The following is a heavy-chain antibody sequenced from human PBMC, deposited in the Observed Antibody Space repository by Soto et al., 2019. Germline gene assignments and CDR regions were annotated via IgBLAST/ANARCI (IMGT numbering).Heavy chain of an antibody. CDR3: ARAQQYHYAQL. CDR1: GFTFISYW. D-gene: IGHD2-2*01. V-gene: IGHV3-74*01. J-gene: IGHJ4*02. Sequence: EVQLVESGGGLVQPWWSLKLSCAASGFTFISYWMHWVRQAPGKGLVWVSRINSDGSRTLYADSVKGRFTISRDNAKHTLYLKMNRLRAEDTAVYYCARAQQYHYAQLWGQGTLVTVSS. CDR2: INSDGSRT.